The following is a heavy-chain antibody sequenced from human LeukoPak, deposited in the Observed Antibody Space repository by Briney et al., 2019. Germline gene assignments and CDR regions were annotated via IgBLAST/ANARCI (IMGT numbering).Heavy chain of an antibody. V-gene: IGHV3-53*01. D-gene: IGHD5-12*01. J-gene: IGHJ4*02. CDR2: ITSGGNT. CDR3: ARGRGYRDYDRPLDY. Sequence: GGSLRLSCAASGFTVSSNYMNWVRQAPGEGLEWVSVITSGGNTYYADSVKGRFTTSRDNSKNTLYVQMNSLRAEDTAIYYCARGRGYRDYDRPLDYWGQGTLVTVPS. CDR1: GFTVSSNY.